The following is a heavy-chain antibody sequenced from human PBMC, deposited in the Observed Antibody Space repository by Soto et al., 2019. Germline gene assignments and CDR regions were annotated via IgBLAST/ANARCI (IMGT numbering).Heavy chain of an antibody. D-gene: IGHD3-22*01. V-gene: IGHV1-69*06. J-gene: IGHJ4*02. CDR2: IIPIFGTA. CDR3: ARDISRYYYDSSGYYS. CDR1: GGTFSSYA. Sequence: ASVKVSCKASGGTFSSYAISWVRQAPGQGLEWMGGIIPIFGTANYAQKFQGRVTITADKPTSTAYMELSSLRSEDTAVYYCARDISRYYYDSSGYYSWGQGTLVTVSS.